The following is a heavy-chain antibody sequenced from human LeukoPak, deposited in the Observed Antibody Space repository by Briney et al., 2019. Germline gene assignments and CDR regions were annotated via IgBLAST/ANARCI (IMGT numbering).Heavy chain of an antibody. V-gene: IGHV3-33*08. D-gene: IGHD6-19*01. CDR1: GFTFDDYA. J-gene: IGHJ4*02. Sequence: PGRSLRLSCAASGFTFDDYAMHWVRQAPGKGLEWVAVIWYDGTNKYYADSVKGRFTISRDNSKNTLYLQMNSLRAEDTAVYYCARDSGWEFDQWGQGTLVTVSS. CDR3: ARDSGWEFDQ. CDR2: IWYDGTNK.